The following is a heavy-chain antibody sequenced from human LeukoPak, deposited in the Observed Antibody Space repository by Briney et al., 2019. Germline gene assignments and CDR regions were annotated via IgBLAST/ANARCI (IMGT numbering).Heavy chain of an antibody. V-gene: IGHV4-34*01. Sequence: SETLSLTCAVYGGSFSGYYWSWIRQPPGKGLERIGEINHSGSTNYNPSLKSRVTISVDTSKNQFSLKLSSVTAADTAVYYCARGKRGYSSSWYDYWGQGTLVTVSS. CDR2: INHSGST. J-gene: IGHJ4*02. D-gene: IGHD6-13*01. CDR1: GGSFSGYY. CDR3: ARGKRGYSSSWYDY.